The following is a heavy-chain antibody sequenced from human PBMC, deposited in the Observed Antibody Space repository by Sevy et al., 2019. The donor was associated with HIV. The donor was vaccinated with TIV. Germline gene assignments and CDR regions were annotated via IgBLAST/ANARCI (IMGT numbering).Heavy chain of an antibody. CDR3: AREGYCSSTSCYTGSYYYYGMDV. J-gene: IGHJ6*02. D-gene: IGHD2-2*02. CDR1: GFTFSSYA. V-gene: IGHV3-30-3*01. CDR2: ISYDGSNK. Sequence: GGSLRLSCAASGFTFSSYAMHWVRQAPGKGLEWVAVISYDGSNKYYADSVKGRFTISRDNARKTLYLKMNSLRAEDTAVYYCAREGYCSSTSCYTGSYYYYGMDVWGQGTTVTVSS.